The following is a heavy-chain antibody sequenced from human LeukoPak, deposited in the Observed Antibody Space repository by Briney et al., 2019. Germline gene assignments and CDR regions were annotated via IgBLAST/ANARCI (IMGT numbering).Heavy chain of an antibody. D-gene: IGHD1-26*01. Sequence: SETLSLTRTVSGGSISSYYWSWIRQPPGKGLEWIGYIYYSGSTNYNPSLKSRVTMSVDTSKNQFSLKLSSVTAADTAVYYCARSGSYHHNYFDYWGQGTLVTVSS. V-gene: IGHV4-59*08. CDR3: ARSGSYHHNYFDY. J-gene: IGHJ4*02. CDR1: GGSISSYY. CDR2: IYYSGST.